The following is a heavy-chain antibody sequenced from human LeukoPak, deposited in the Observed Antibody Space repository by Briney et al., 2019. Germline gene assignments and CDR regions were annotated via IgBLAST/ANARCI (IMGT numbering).Heavy chain of an antibody. CDR2: INHSGST. J-gene: IGHJ3*02. V-gene: IGHV4-34*01. CDR1: GGSLSTDY. D-gene: IGHD3-22*01. Sequence: PSETLSLTCSIDGGSLSTDYWTWIRQPPGKGLEWIGEINHSGSTNYNPSLKSRVTISGDTSKKQVSLKLRSVTAADTAVYYCARLTIIEYAFDIWGQGAMVTVSS. CDR3: ARLTIIEYAFDI.